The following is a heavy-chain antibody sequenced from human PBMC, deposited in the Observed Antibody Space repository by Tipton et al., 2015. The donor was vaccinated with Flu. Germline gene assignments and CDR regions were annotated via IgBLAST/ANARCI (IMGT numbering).Heavy chain of an antibody. D-gene: IGHD6-6*01. CDR3: ARGIAARPYDYYYYGMDV. CDR2: ISAYNGNT. V-gene: IGHV1-18*01. CDR1: GYTFPSYG. Sequence: QLVQSGAEVKKPGASVKVSCKASGYTFPSYGISWVRQAPGQGLEWMGWISAYNGNTNYAQKIQGRVTMTTDTSTSTADMELRSLRSGDTAVYYCARGIAARPYDYYYYGMDVWGQGTAVTVSS. J-gene: IGHJ6*02.